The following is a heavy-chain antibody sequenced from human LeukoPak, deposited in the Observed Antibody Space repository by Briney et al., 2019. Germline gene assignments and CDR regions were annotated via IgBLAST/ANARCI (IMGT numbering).Heavy chain of an antibody. D-gene: IGHD2-21*01. CDR1: AGSLTSSRYH. V-gene: IGHV4-39*01. CDR3: ARHCGVGVVSPYFDY. Sequence: SETLSPTCTLSAGSLTSSRYHCGWIRHPPGTWLEWIAIIEYSGSTHYYSSLKSRVYISVDTSKNQFSLRLSSVTAADTAVYYCARHCGVGVVSPYFDYWGQGTLVTVSS. CDR2: IEYSGST. J-gene: IGHJ4*02.